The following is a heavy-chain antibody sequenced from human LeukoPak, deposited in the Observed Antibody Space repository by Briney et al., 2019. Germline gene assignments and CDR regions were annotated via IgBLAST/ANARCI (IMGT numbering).Heavy chain of an antibody. V-gene: IGHV1-2*02. D-gene: IGHD3-3*01. CDR1: GYTFTGYY. CDR3: ASTSGFWSGYEHPFDY. J-gene: IGHJ4*02. Sequence: ASVTVSCKASGYTFTGYYMHWVRQAPGQGLEWMGWINPNSGGTNYAEKFQGRVTMTSVTSISTAYMELSRLRSDDTAVYYCASTSGFWSGYEHPFDYWGQGTLVTVSS. CDR2: INPNSGGT.